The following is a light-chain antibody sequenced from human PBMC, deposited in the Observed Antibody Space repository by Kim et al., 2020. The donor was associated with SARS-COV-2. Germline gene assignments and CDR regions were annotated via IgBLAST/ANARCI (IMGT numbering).Light chain of an antibody. CDR2: DAS. J-gene: IGKJ4*01. CDR1: QSISSW. Sequence: DIQMTQSPSTLSASVGDRVTITCRASQSISSWLAWYQQKPGKAPKLLIYDASSLESGVPSRFSGSGSGTEFTLTISSLQPDDFATYYCQQYKSCPLTFGGGTKVEIK. CDR3: QQYKSCPLT. V-gene: IGKV1-5*01.